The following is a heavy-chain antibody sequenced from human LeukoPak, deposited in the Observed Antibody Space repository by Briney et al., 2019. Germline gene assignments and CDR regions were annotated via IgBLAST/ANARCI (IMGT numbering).Heavy chain of an antibody. V-gene: IGHV1-69*05. Sequence: SVKVSCKASGDTFIPYTFSWVRQAPGQGLEWMGGIIPIFGTANYAQKFQGRVTIATDESTSTAYMELSSLRSEDTAVYYCARERVDTAMVTPLGDYYYYMDVWGKGTTVTVSS. D-gene: IGHD5-18*01. CDR1: GDTFIPYT. CDR3: ARERVDTAMVTPLGDYYYYMDV. CDR2: IIPIFGTA. J-gene: IGHJ6*03.